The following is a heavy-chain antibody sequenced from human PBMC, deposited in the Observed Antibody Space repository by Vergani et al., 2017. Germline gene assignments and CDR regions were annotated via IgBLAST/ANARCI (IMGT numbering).Heavy chain of an antibody. V-gene: IGHV3-33*01. CDR1: GFTFITYG. J-gene: IGHJ4*02. Sequence: QVQLVESGGGVVQPGRSLRLSCAASGFTFITYGMHWVRQAPGKGLEWVAVIWFDGTNKNYADSVKGRFTISRDNSKNTLYLQMNSLRAEDTAVYYCARGGLLLDYWGQGTLVTVSS. D-gene: IGHD2-15*01. CDR2: IWFDGTNK. CDR3: ARGGLLLDY.